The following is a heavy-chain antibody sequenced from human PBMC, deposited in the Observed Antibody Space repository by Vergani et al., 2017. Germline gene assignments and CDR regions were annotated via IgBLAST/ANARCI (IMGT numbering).Heavy chain of an antibody. CDR2: INPSGGST. Sequence: QVQLVQSGAEVKKPGASVKVSCKASGYTFTSYYMHWVRQAPGQGLEWMGIINPSGGSTSYAQKFQGRVTMTRDTSTSTVYMELRSLRSDDTAVYYCARDMSYYDSSGYYHDAFDIWGQGTMVTVSS. D-gene: IGHD3-22*01. CDR1: GYTFTSYY. J-gene: IGHJ3*02. CDR3: ARDMSYYDSSGYYHDAFDI. V-gene: IGHV1-46*01.